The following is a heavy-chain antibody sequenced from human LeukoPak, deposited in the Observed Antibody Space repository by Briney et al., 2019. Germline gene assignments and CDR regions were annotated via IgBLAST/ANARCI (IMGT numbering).Heavy chain of an antibody. Sequence: SETLSLTCTVSGGSISSYHWSWIRQPPGKGLEWIGYIYYTGSTNYNPSLKSRVTISIDTSKNQFSLKLNSVTAADTAVYYCASQSGSSGWHGYWGQGTLVTVSS. V-gene: IGHV4-59*08. J-gene: IGHJ4*02. CDR3: ASQSGSSGWHGY. CDR1: GGSISSYH. CDR2: IYYTGST. D-gene: IGHD6-19*01.